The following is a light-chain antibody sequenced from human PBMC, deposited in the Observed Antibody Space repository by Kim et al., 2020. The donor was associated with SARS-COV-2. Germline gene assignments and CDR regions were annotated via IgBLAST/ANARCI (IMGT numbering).Light chain of an antibody. CDR3: QQSYITPFT. J-gene: IGKJ3*01. CDR2: AAS. CDR1: QSISSH. V-gene: IGKV1-39*01. Sequence: ASVGDRVTITCRTTQSISSHLNWYQQKPGRAPKLLISAASTLRGGVPSRFSGSGSETDFTLTISSLQPEDFATYFCQQSYITPFTFGPGTKVDIK.